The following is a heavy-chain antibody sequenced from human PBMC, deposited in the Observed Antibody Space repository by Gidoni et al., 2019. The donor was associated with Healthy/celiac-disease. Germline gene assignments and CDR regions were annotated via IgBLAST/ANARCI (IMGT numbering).Heavy chain of an antibody. J-gene: IGHJ4*02. CDR1: GFTFSSYG. V-gene: IGHV3-30*18. CDR2: IAYDGSNK. D-gene: IGHD3-9*01. Sequence: QVQLVESGGGVVQPGRSLRLSCAASGFTFSSYGMHWVRQAPGKGLEWVAVIAYDGSNKYYADSVKGRFTISRDNSKNTLYLQMNSLRAEDTAVYYCAKDYTSRADILTGYYPDDYWGQGTLVTVSS. CDR3: AKDYTSRADILTGYYPDDY.